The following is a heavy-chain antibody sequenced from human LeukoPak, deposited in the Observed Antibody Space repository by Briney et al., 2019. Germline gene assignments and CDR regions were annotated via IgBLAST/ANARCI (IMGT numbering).Heavy chain of an antibody. Sequence: PSETLSLTCTVSGGSISSYYWSWIRQPPGKGLEWIGYIYNSGTTNYNPSLKSRVTISVDTSKNQFSLKLSSVTAADTAVYYFARALTRRDGYNFDYWGQGTLVTVSS. J-gene: IGHJ4*02. D-gene: IGHD5-24*01. CDR1: GGSISSYY. V-gene: IGHV4-59*01. CDR3: ARALTRRDGYNFDY. CDR2: IYNSGTT.